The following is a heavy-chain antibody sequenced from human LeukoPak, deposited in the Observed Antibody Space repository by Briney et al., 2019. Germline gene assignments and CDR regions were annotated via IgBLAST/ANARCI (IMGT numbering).Heavy chain of an antibody. Sequence: GGSLRLSCAASGFTFSNYWMSWVRQAPGKGLEWVANIKQDGSEKSYVDSVEGRFTISRDNAKNSLYLQMNSLRAEDTAVYYCARAITNYGYIFDYWGQGTLVTVSS. CDR1: GFTFSNYW. CDR2: IKQDGSEK. CDR3: ARAITNYGYIFDY. V-gene: IGHV3-7*01. D-gene: IGHD5-18*01. J-gene: IGHJ4*02.